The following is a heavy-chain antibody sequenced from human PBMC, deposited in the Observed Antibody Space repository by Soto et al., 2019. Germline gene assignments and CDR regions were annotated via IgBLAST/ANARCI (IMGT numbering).Heavy chain of an antibody. CDR3: ARWNGYGDL. V-gene: IGHV3-23*01. J-gene: IGHJ4*02. Sequence: EVQVFESGGGLVQPGGSLRLSCAASGFSFSDYSMAWVRQTPEKGLEWVSGMSIGGEKTFYIDSVKGRFTVSRDSSRDTVYFQMNRLRVEDTAVYYCARWNGYGDLWGQGTLVTVSS. CDR2: MSIGGEKT. D-gene: IGHD1-1*01. CDR1: GFSFSDYS.